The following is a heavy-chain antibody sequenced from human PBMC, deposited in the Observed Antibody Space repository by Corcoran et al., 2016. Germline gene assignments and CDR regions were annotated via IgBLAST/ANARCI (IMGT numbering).Heavy chain of an antibody. V-gene: IGHV4-39*01. Sequence: LQLQESGPGLVKPSETLSLTCTVSGGSISSSSYYWGWIRQPPGKRLEWIGSIYYSGSTYYNPSLKSRVTISVDTSKNQFSLKLSSVTAADTAVYDCAGDSSGYRGPFDYWGQGTLVTVSS. CDR1: GGSISSSSYY. D-gene: IGHD3-22*01. CDR2: IYYSGST. CDR3: AGDSSGYRGPFDY. J-gene: IGHJ4*02.